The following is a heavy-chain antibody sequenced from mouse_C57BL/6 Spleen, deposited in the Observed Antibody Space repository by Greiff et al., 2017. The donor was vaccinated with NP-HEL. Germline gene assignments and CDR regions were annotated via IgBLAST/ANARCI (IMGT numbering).Heavy chain of an antibody. CDR3: TLYYYGSSYWFAY. J-gene: IGHJ3*01. D-gene: IGHD1-1*01. Sequence: EVQLQESGAELVRPGASVKLSCTASGFNIKDYYMHWVKQRPEQGLEWIGRIDPEDGDTEYAPKFQGKATMTADTSSNTAYLQLSSLTSEDTAVYYCTLYYYGSSYWFAYWGQGTLVTVSA. CDR1: GFNIKDYY. V-gene: IGHV14-1*01. CDR2: IDPEDGDT.